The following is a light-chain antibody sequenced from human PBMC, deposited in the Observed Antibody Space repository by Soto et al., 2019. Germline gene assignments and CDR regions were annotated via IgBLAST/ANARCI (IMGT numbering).Light chain of an antibody. J-gene: IGKJ1*01. V-gene: IGKV1-39*01. CDR3: QQSYSTPRT. CDR2: AAS. Sequence: DIQMTQSPSSLSASVGDRVTITCRASQSISSYLNWYQQKPGKAPKLLIYAASSLQSGVPSRFSGSVSGTDFTLTISSLKPEDFETYYCQQSYSTPRTFGQGTKVDIK. CDR1: QSISSY.